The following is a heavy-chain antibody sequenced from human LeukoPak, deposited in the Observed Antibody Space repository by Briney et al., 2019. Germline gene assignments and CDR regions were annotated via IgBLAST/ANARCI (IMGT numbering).Heavy chain of an antibody. J-gene: IGHJ4*02. D-gene: IGHD6-19*01. CDR3: ARLSSSGWFDY. Sequence: SETLSLTCTVSGGSISRSSYYWGWIRQPPGKGLEYIGSIYYSGTSYFNPSLRSRVTISVETSKNRFSLKVTTVTVADTAEYYCARLSSSGWFDYWGQGTLVTVSS. CDR2: IYYSGTS. CDR1: GGSISRSSYY. V-gene: IGHV4-39*01.